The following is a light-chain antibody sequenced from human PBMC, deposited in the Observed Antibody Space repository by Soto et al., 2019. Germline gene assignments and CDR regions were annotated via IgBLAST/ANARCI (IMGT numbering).Light chain of an antibody. CDR3: QHYHDWPPRT. V-gene: IGKV3-15*01. J-gene: IGKJ1*01. CDR2: GAS. CDR1: QSVSTN. Sequence: EIVMTQSPATLSGSPGERVTLSCRAIQSVSTNVAWYQQKPGQAPRLLLYGASTRATGLPARFSGSGSGTEFTLTISSLQSEDFAVYYCQHYHDWPPRTFGQGTKVDIK.